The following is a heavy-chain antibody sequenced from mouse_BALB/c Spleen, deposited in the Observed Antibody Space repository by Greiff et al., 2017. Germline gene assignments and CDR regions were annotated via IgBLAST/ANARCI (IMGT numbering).Heavy chain of an antibody. CDR1: GYTFTSYT. V-gene: IGHV1-4*01. Sequence: VQLQESGAELARPGASVKMSCKASGYTFTSYTMHWVKQRPGQGLEWIGYINPSSGYTNYNQKFKDKATLTADKSSSTAYMQLSSLTSEDSAVYYCARSSMITDFYYAMAYWGQGTSVTVSS. CDR2: INPSSGYT. J-gene: IGHJ4*01. CDR3: ARSSMITDFYYAMAY. D-gene: IGHD2-4*01.